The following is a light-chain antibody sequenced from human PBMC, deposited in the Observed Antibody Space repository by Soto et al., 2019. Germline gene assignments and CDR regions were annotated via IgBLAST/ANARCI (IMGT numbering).Light chain of an antibody. CDR2: DAS. CDR3: QQYNSYS. V-gene: IGKV3-11*01. J-gene: IGKJ1*01. Sequence: EIVLTQSPGTLSLSPGETATLSCRASQSVSSYLAWYQQKPGQAPRLLIYDASNRATGIPARFSGSGSGTEFTLTISSLQPDDFATYYCQQYNSYSFGQGTKVDIK. CDR1: QSVSSY.